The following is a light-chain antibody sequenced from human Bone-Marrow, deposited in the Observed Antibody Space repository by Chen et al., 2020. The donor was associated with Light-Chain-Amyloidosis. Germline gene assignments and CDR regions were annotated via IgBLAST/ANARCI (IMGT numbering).Light chain of an antibody. Sequence: SALTQPASVSGSPGQSITISCTGTSSDVGGDNHVSWYQQHPDKAPKLMIYEVTNRPSWIPYRFSGSQSVNTASLTISGLQTEYEAHYFCSSYTITHTLVFGSGTRVTVL. CDR2: EVT. J-gene: IGLJ1*01. CDR1: SSDVGGDNH. V-gene: IGLV2-14*01. CDR3: SSYTITHTLV.